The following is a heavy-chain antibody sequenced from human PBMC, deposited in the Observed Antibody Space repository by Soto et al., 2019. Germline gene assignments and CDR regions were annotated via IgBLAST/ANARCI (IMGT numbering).Heavy chain of an antibody. D-gene: IGHD3-3*01. Sequence: GGSLRLSCAASGFTFSSYWMSWVRQAPGKGLEWVANIKQDGSEKYYVDSVKGRFTISRDNAKNSLYLQMNSLRAEDTAVYYCASYDFWSGYQWGGFDYWGQGTLVTVSS. CDR3: ASYDFWSGYQWGGFDY. J-gene: IGHJ4*02. CDR2: IKQDGSEK. V-gene: IGHV3-7*01. CDR1: GFTFSSYW.